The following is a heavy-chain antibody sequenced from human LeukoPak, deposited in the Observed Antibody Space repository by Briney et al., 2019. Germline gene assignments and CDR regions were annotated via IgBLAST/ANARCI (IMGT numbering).Heavy chain of an antibody. CDR3: ARECSVSSTPLYYFDY. CDR2: ISSSSSTI. D-gene: IGHD2-2*01. V-gene: IGHV3-48*04. Sequence: GGSLRLSCAASGFTFSSYSMNWVHQAPGKGLEWVSYISSSSSTIYYADSVKGRFTISRDNAKNSLYLQMNSLRAEDTAVYYCARECSVSSTPLYYFDYWGQGTLVTVSS. CDR1: GFTFSSYS. J-gene: IGHJ4*02.